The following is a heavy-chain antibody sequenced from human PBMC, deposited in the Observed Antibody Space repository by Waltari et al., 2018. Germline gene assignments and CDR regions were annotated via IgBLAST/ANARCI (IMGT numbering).Heavy chain of an antibody. D-gene: IGHD2-2*01. V-gene: IGHV3-74*01. CDR2: INGDGGST. CDR1: GFTSSNYW. CDR3: TRTRYCSTTSCQVDWFDP. J-gene: IGHJ5*02. Sequence: QLVESGGGSVQPGGSLRLSCAASGFTSSNYWMHWVRQAPGKGLVWVSRINGDGGSTSYADSVKGRFTISRDNANNRLHLQMNSLRAEDTAVYYCTRTRYCSTTSCQVDWFDPWGQGTLVTVSS.